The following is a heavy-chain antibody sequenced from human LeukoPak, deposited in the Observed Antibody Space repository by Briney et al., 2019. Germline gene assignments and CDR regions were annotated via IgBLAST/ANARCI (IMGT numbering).Heavy chain of an antibody. CDR2: IVVGSGNT. CDR3: AAGGYSGYDGPPFDY. V-gene: IGHV1-58*01. D-gene: IGHD5-12*01. Sequence: SVKVSCKASGFTFTSSAVQWVRQARGQRLEWIGWIVVGSGNTNYAQKFQERVTITRDMSTSTAYMELSSLRSEDRAVYYCAAGGYSGYDGPPFDYWGQGTLVTVSS. CDR1: GFTFTSSA. J-gene: IGHJ4*02.